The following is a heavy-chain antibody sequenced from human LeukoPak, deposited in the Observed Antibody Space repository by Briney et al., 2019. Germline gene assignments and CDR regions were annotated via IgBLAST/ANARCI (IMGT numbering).Heavy chain of an antibody. CDR2: ISSGGTYI. CDR1: GFTFDTYA. Sequence: GASLRLSCAASGFTFDTYAMTWVRQAPGKGLEWVSSISSGGTYIYYAESVRGRSTISRDNTKNFLYLQLSTLRVEDTAVYYCARVSMEGESTVVIPVALDYWGQGTLVTVSA. J-gene: IGHJ4*02. V-gene: IGHV3-21*01. CDR3: ARVSMEGESTVVIPVALDY. D-gene: IGHD2-2*01.